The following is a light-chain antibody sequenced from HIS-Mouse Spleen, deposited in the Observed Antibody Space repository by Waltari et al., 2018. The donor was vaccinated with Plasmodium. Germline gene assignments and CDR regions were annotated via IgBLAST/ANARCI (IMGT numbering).Light chain of an antibody. J-gene: IGLJ3*02. CDR2: EDS. CDR3: YSTDSSGNHRV. Sequence: SYELTQPPSESVSPGQTARNTCSGDALPKKYADWYQQKSGQAPVLVIYEDSKRPSGIPERFSGSSSGTMATLTISGAQVEDEADYYCYSTDSSGNHRVFGGGTKLTVL. CDR1: ALPKKY. V-gene: IGLV3-10*01.